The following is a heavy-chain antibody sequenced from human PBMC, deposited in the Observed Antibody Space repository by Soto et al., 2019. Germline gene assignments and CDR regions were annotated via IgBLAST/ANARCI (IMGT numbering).Heavy chain of an antibody. Sequence: QVQLQESGPGLVKPSETLSLTCTVSGGSISSYYWSWIRQPPGKGLEWIGYIYYSGSTNYNPSLKSRLPISVDTSNNHFSLKLSSVTAADTAVYYCARGGSSSSSWFDPWGQGTLVTVSS. J-gene: IGHJ5*02. CDR3: ARGGSSSSSWFDP. V-gene: IGHV4-59*08. CDR1: GGSISSYY. D-gene: IGHD6-6*01. CDR2: IYYSGST.